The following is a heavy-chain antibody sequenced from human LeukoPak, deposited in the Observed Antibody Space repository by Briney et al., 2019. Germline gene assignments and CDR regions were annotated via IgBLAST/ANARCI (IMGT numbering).Heavy chain of an antibody. CDR1: GYTFTGYY. V-gene: IGHV1-2*02. CDR2: INPNSGGT. Sequence: GASVKVSCKASGYTFTGYYMHWVRQAPGQGLEWMGWINPNSGGTNYAQKFQGRVTMTRDTSISTAYMELSRLRSGDTAVYYCARALEYYDFWSTRDYWGQGTLVTVSS. J-gene: IGHJ4*02. D-gene: IGHD3-3*01. CDR3: ARALEYYDFWSTRDY.